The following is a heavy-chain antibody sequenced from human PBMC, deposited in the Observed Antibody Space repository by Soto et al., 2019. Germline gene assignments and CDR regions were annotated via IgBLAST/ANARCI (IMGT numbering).Heavy chain of an antibody. D-gene: IGHD4-17*01. CDR2: IKAYSGNT. CDR3: AIADYGDDDY. V-gene: IGHV1-18*01. CDR1: GYTFPTST. Sequence: QLQLVQSGAEAKKPGASVKVSCKASGYTFPTSTISWVRQAPGQGLEWMGWIKAYSGNTNYAQKLQGRVTMTTDTSPNTAYMELRSLTPDDTAIYYCAIADYGDDDYWGQGTLVTVSS. J-gene: IGHJ4*02.